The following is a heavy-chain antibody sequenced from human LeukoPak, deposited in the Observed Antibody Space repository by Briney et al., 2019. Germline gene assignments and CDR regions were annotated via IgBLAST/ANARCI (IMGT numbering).Heavy chain of an antibody. Sequence: SETLSLTCAISGYSMSSGYYWGWIRQPPGKGLEWIGSINHSGSTNYNPSLKSRVTISVDTSKNQFSLKLSSVTAADTAVYYCARSYYDYVWGSYREYYFDYWGQGTLVTVSS. CDR3: ARSYYDYVWGSYREYYFDY. J-gene: IGHJ4*02. D-gene: IGHD3-16*02. V-gene: IGHV4-38-2*01. CDR1: GYSMSSGYY. CDR2: INHSGST.